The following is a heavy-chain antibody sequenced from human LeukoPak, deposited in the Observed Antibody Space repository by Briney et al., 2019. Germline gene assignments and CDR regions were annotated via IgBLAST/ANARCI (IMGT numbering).Heavy chain of an antibody. CDR1: GGSISSSSFY. Sequence: PSETLSLTCTVSGGSISSSSFYWDWIRQPPWKGLEWIGTIFYSGSTYYNPSLKSRITISVDTSKNQFSLKLSSVTAADTAVYYCARHSRSGYSDYESAFDIWGQGTMVIVSS. V-gene: IGHV4-39*01. J-gene: IGHJ3*02. D-gene: IGHD5-12*01. CDR2: IFYSGST. CDR3: ARHSRSGYSDYESAFDI.